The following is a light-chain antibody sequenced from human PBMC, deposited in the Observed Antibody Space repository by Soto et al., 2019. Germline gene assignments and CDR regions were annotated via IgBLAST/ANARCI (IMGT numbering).Light chain of an antibody. CDR1: SGHSSYI. CDR2: LEGSGSY. V-gene: IGLV4-60*02. CDR3: ETWDSNIHWV. J-gene: IGLJ3*02. Sequence: QSVLTQSSSASASLGSSVKLTCTLSSGHSSYIIAWHQQQPGKARRYLMKLEGSGSYNKGSGVPDRFSGSSSGADRYLTISNLQFEDEADYYCETWDSNIHWVFGGGTKLTVL.